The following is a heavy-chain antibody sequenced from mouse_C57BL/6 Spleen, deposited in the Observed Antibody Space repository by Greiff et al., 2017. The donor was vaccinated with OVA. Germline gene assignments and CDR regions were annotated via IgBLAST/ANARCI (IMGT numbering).Heavy chain of an antibody. CDR1: GFTFSDYY. V-gene: IGHV5-12*01. D-gene: IGHD2-5*01. Sequence: EVQGVESGGGLVQPGGSLKLSCAASGFTFSDYYMYWVRQTPEKRLEWVAYISNGGGSTYYPDTVKGRFTISRDNAKNTLYLQMSRLKSEDTAMYYCARQGGSNYVFYAMDYWGQGTSVTVSS. J-gene: IGHJ4*01. CDR3: ARQGGSNYVFYAMDY. CDR2: ISNGGGST.